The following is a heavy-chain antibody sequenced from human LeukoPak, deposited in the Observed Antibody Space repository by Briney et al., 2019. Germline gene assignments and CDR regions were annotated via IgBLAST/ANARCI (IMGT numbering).Heavy chain of an antibody. J-gene: IGHJ4*02. Sequence: PGGSLRLSCAASGFTFSRYGMHWARQAPGKGLEWVADISYDGTNSYYADSVKGRFTISRDNSKSTLYLQINNLRPEDTAVYYCTKGGYSNSWYGDYWGQGTLVTVSS. CDR2: ISYDGTNS. V-gene: IGHV3-30*18. D-gene: IGHD6-13*01. CDR1: GFTFSRYG. CDR3: TKGGYSNSWYGDY.